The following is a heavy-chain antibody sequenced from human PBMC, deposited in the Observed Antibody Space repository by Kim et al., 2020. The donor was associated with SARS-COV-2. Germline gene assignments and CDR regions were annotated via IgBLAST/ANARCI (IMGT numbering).Heavy chain of an antibody. CDR2: ISAYNGYT. J-gene: IGHJ6*02. CDR1: GYTFTSYG. D-gene: IGHD3-10*01. Sequence: ASVKVSCKASGYTFTSYGISWVRQAPGQGLEWMGWISAYNGYTNYAQKLQGRVTVTTDTSTTTVYMELGSLRSDDTAVYYCARGSVVRGVIGLISPYYYYGMDVWGQGTTVTVSS. CDR3: ARGSVVRGVIGLISPYYYYGMDV. V-gene: IGHV1-18*01.